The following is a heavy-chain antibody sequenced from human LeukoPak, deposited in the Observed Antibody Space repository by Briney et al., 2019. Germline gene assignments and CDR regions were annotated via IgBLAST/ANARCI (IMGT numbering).Heavy chain of an antibody. CDR1: GGSISSYY. CDR3: ARGRRYDFEILYY. CDR2: IYYSGST. Sequence: PSETLSLTCTVSGGSISSYYWSWIRQPPGKGLEWIGYIYYSGSTNYNTSLKSRVTISVDTSKNQFALKLSSVTAADTAVYYCARGRRYDFEILYYWGQETLVTVSS. J-gene: IGHJ4*02. V-gene: IGHV4-59*01. D-gene: IGHD3-3*01.